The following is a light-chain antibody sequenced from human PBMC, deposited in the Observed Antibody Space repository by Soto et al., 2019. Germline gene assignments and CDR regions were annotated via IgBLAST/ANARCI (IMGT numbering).Light chain of an antibody. CDR2: WAS. J-gene: IGKJ1*01. Sequence: DIVMTQSPDSLTVSLGERATINCKSSQSVLYNSNNKNYLAWYQHKPGQPPKLLIYWASTRESGVPDRFTGSGSATDLTLTFLSLRPEDVAVYLRQLYFSGRTFVQGTKME. V-gene: IGKV4-1*01. CDR1: QSVLYNSNNKNY. CDR3: QLYFSGRT.